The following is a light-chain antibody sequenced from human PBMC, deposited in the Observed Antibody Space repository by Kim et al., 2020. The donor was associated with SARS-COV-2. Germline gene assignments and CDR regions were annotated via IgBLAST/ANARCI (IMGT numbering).Light chain of an antibody. CDR1: RLRSYY. J-gene: IGLJ3*02. CDR3: NSRDSSGNLWV. Sequence: ALGQTVRITCQGDRLRSYYTSWYQQKPGQAPVLVIYGNNIRPSGIPDRFSGSSSGNTASLTITGAQAEDEADYYCNSRDSSGNLWVFGGGTKLTVL. V-gene: IGLV3-19*01. CDR2: GNN.